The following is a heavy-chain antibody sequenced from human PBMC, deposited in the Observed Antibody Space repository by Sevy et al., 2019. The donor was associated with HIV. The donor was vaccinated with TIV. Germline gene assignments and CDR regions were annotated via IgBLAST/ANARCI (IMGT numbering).Heavy chain of an antibody. CDR2: IYPDDSAS. CDR1: GYSFTSHW. Sequence: GECLKISCKGSGYSFTSHWIGWVRHMPGKGLEWMGIIYPDDSASRYSPSFQGQVTFSADKSISTAYLQWSSLKASDTAMYYCATSRSGYFDSSGYYIYWGQGTLVTVSS. J-gene: IGHJ4*02. V-gene: IGHV5-51*01. CDR3: ATSRSGYFDSSGYYIY. D-gene: IGHD3-22*01.